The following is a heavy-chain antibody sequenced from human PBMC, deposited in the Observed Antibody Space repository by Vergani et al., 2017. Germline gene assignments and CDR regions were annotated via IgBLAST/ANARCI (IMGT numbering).Heavy chain of an antibody. D-gene: IGHD6-13*01. V-gene: IGHV3-9*01. CDR2: INWNSDSI. J-gene: IGHJ2*01. CDR1: GFTFDDYA. Sequence: EVQLVESGGGLVQPGRSLRLSCAASGFTFDDYAMHWVRQAPGKGLEWVSGINWNSDSIAYADSVKGRFTISRDNAKNSLYLQMNSLRAEDTALYDCVKDMAASGNYWYFDLWGRGTLVTVSS. CDR3: VKDMAASGNYWYFDL.